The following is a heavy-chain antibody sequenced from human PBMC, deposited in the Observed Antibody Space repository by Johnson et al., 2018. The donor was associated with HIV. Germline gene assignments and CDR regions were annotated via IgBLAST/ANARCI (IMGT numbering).Heavy chain of an antibody. CDR2: INWNGDST. Sequence: VQLVESGGGVVRPGGSLRLSCAASGFIFDDYGMAWVRQTPGKGLEWVFGINWNGDSTGYADSVRGRFTISRDNAKNYLFLQMTRLRVEDTALFYCAKGVSYDSSDSAFDIWGQGTMVTVSS. J-gene: IGHJ3*02. CDR3: AKGVSYDSSDSAFDI. D-gene: IGHD3-22*01. CDR1: GFIFDDYG. V-gene: IGHV3-20*04.